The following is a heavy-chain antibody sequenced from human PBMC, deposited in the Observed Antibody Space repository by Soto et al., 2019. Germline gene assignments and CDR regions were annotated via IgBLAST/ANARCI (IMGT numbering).Heavy chain of an antibody. J-gene: IGHJ3*02. CDR2: INPDSGGT. D-gene: IGHD6-13*01. Sequence: QVQLVQSGAEVKKPGASVKVSCKASGYTFSGDYVHWVRQAPGQGLEWMGWINPDSGGTKYAQKFQGWVTMTRDTSISTAYMELSRLKSDDTAVYYCARVRSIPAHGDAFDIWGQGTMVTVSS. CDR1: GYTFSGDY. CDR3: ARVRSIPAHGDAFDI. V-gene: IGHV1-2*04.